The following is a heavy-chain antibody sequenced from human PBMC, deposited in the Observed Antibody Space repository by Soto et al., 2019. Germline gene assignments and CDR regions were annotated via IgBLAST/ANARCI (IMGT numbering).Heavy chain of an antibody. V-gene: IGHV3-23*01. D-gene: IGHD3-22*01. CDR1: GFTISSYA. CDR2: ISGGGGST. CDR3: AKDGYYYDSSAYFGYFDY. Sequence: GGSLRLSCAASGFTISSYARSWVRKNPGKGLEWVSAISGGGGSTYYADSVKGRFTISRDNSKNTLYLQMNSLRAEDTAVYYCAKDGYYYDSSAYFGYFDYWGQGTLVTVSS. J-gene: IGHJ4*02.